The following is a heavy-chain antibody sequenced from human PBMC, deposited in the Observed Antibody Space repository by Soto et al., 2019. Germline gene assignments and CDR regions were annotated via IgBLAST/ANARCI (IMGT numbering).Heavy chain of an antibody. V-gene: IGHV1-18*01. CDR1: GYTFTSYG. CDR2: ISAHNGNT. D-gene: IGHD1-1*01. CDR3: ARGRYGDY. Sequence: QVHLVQSGAEVKKPGASVKVSCKASGYTFTSYGITWVRQAPGQGLEWMGWISAHNGNTDYAQKLQGRVIVTRDTSMSTADMERRSLRSDDTAVYYCARGRYGDYWGQGALVTVSS. J-gene: IGHJ4*02.